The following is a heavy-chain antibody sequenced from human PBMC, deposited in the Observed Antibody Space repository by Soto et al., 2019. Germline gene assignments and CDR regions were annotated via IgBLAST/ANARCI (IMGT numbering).Heavy chain of an antibody. J-gene: IGHJ4*02. CDR3: TSNAAVKVGTLSY. V-gene: IGHV3-15*02. Sequence: EVQLVESGGALVEPGGSLRLSRAACGFSFNNARMSWVRQAPGKGLDWVGRIDGGKTDFAAPVEGRFTFSRDDSRNTLFLQMNSLKTEDTGVYYCTSNAAVKVGTLSYWGQGTLVTVSS. CDR1: GFSFNNAR. CDR2: IDGGKT. D-gene: IGHD1-26*01.